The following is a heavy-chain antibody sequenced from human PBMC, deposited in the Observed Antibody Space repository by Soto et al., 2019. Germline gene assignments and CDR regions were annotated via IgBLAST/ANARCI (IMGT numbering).Heavy chain of an antibody. D-gene: IGHD3-10*01. CDR1: GGSINSYY. Sequence: SETLSLTCTVSGGSINSYYWSWIRQPPGKGLEWIGYIYYSGSTNYNPSLKSRVTISVDTSKNQFSLKLSSVTAADTAVYYCAREHDSGSYLNWFDPWGQGALVTVSS. V-gene: IGHV4-59*01. J-gene: IGHJ5*02. CDR3: AREHDSGSYLNWFDP. CDR2: IYYSGST.